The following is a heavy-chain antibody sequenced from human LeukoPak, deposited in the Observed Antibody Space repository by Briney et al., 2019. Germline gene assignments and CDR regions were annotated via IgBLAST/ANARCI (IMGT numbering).Heavy chain of an antibody. CDR3: ASDTYSSYDY. CDR1: GFTFSSYS. J-gene: IGHJ4*02. V-gene: IGHV3-21*01. CDR2: ISSSSSYI. Sequence: GGSLRLSGAASGFTFSSYSMNWVRQAPGKGLEWVSSISSSSSYIYYADSVKGRFTISRDNAKNSLYLQMNSLRAEDTAVYYCASDTYSSYDYWGQGTLVTVSS. D-gene: IGHD6-6*01.